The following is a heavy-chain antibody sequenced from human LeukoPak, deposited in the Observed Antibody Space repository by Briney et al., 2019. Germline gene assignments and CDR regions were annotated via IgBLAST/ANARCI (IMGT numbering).Heavy chain of an antibody. J-gene: IGHJ6*02. Sequence: SETLSLTCTVSGGSITSGTYYWSWIRQHPGKGLEWIGYIDYSGSTNYNPSLKSRVTISVDTSKNQFSLKLNSVTAADTAVYHCARDSGSSRWYYGMDVWGQGTTVTVS. V-gene: IGHV4-31*03. CDR1: GGSITSGTYY. CDR3: ARDSGSSRWYYGMDV. D-gene: IGHD6-13*01. CDR2: IDYSGST.